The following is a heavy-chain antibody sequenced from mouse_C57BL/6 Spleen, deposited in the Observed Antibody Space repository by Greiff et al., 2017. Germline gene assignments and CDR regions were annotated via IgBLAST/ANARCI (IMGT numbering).Heavy chain of an antibody. CDR3: ARAYYLNYYFAY. D-gene: IGHD2-10*01. J-gene: IGHJ2*01. CDR2: INPGSGGT. V-gene: IGHV1-54*01. Sequence: VQLQQSGAELVRPGTSVKVSCKASGYAFTNYTIEWVKQRPGQGLEWIGVINPGSGGTNYTEKFKGKATLTADKSSNTAYMQLSSLTSEDSAVYYCARAYYLNYYFAYWGQGTTLTVSS. CDR1: GYAFTNYT.